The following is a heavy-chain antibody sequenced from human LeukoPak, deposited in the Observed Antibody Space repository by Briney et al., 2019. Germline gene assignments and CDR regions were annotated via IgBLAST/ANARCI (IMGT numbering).Heavy chain of an antibody. CDR3: ARDCGVHCYSGFDY. CDR1: GFTFSDYY. D-gene: IGHD2-21*02. V-gene: IGHV3-11*04. CDR2: ISASGSTI. Sequence: GGSLRLSCAASGFTFSDYYMAWIRQAPGKGLEYISHISASGSTIHYGDSVKGRFTIFRDDARNSVYLQMTSLRAEDTATYFCARDCGVHCYSGFDYWGQGALVTVSS. J-gene: IGHJ4*02.